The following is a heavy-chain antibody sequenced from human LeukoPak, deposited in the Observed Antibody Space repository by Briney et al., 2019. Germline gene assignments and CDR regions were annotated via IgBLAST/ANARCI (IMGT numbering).Heavy chain of an antibody. CDR3: ARDRIGANTGLDY. D-gene: IGHD5-12*01. CDR1: GFTFSSYA. CDR2: ISGSGGST. V-gene: IGHV3-23*01. J-gene: IGHJ4*02. Sequence: GGSLRLSCAASGFTFSSYAMSWVRQAPGKGLEWVSAISGSGGSTYYADSVKGRFTISRDNSKNTLYLQMSSLRAEDTAVYYCARDRIGANTGLDYWGQGTLVTVSS.